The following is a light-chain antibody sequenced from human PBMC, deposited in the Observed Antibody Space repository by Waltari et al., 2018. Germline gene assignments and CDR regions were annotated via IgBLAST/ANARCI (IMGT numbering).Light chain of an antibody. CDR1: RAITNY. Sequence: DIQMTQSPSSLSASVGDRVTITCRPSRAITNYVNWYQQRPGLAPKLLIYAASTLQGGVPTRFSGSGSGTDFTLTISSLQIEDFATYYCQHYYSIPRTFGPGTKVDIK. J-gene: IGKJ3*01. CDR3: QHYYSIPRT. CDR2: AAS. V-gene: IGKV1-39*01.